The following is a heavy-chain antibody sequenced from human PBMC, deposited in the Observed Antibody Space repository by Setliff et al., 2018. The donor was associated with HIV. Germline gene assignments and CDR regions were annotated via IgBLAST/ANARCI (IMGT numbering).Heavy chain of an antibody. CDR3: ARLGSGWSDSYYYAMDI. V-gene: IGHV1-18*01. CDR2: ISTYSDET. Sequence: ASVKVSCKPSGYTFTTYGLSWVRQAPGQGLEWMGWISTYSDETSSSQNLQGRLTMTTDTSTGTAYMELRSLRSDDTAVYFCARLGSGWSDSYYYAMDIWGQGTTVTSP. J-gene: IGHJ6*02. D-gene: IGHD6-19*01. CDR1: GYTFTTYG.